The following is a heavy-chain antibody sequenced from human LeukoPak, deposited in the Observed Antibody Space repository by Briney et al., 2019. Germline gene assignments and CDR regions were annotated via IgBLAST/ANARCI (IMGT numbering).Heavy chain of an antibody. CDR1: GFTFSSYA. J-gene: IGHJ4*02. Sequence: PGGSLRLSCAASGFTFSSYAMSWVRQAPGKGLEWVLGISGSGSATYYADSVKGRFTISRDNSKNTLYLQMNSLRAEDTAVYYCAKTGSGWLFDYWGQGTLVTVSS. CDR2: ISGSGSAT. D-gene: IGHD6-19*01. CDR3: AKTGSGWLFDY. V-gene: IGHV3-23*01.